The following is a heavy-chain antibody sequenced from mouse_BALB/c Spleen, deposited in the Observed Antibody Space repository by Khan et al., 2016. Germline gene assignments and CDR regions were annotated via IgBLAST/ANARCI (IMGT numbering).Heavy chain of an antibody. D-gene: IGHD2-3*01. CDR1: GYSFTGYF. CDR2: INPYNGDT. J-gene: IGHJ1*01. Sequence: VQLQQSGPELVKPGASVKISCKAAGYSFTGYFMNWVKQSHGKSLEWIGRINPYNGDTFYNQKFKGKATLTVDKSSSTAHMELLSLTSEDSAVYYSGRDDGYPHWYFDVWGAGTTVTVSS. V-gene: IGHV1-37*01. CDR3: GRDDGYPHWYFDV.